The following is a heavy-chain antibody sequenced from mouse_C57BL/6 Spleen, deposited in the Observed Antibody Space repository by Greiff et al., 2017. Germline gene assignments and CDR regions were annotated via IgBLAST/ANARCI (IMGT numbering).Heavy chain of an antibody. CDR1: GYSITSGYY. Sequence: EVQLQESGPGLVKPSQSLSLTCSVTGYSITSGYYWNWIRQFPGNKLEWMGYISYDGSNNYNPSLKNRISITRDTSKNQFFLKLNSVTTEDTATYYCARGGTTFDVWGTGTTVTVSS. D-gene: IGHD2-13*01. V-gene: IGHV3-6*01. CDR2: ISYDGSN. J-gene: IGHJ1*03. CDR3: ARGGTTFDV.